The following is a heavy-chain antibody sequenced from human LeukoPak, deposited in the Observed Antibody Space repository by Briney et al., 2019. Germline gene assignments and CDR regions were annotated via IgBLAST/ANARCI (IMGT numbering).Heavy chain of an antibody. CDR2: FYYSGST. D-gene: IGHD3-3*01. Sequence: SETLSLTCTVSGGSISSYYWSWFRKPPGKGLKGMGFFYYSGSTNYNPSLKTRVTISVDTSKNQFSLKLSSVTAADTAVYYCAGSRITIFGVVKYYFDYWGQGTLVTVSS. CDR1: GGSISSYY. J-gene: IGHJ4*02. CDR3: AGSRITIFGVVKYYFDY. V-gene: IGHV4-59*01.